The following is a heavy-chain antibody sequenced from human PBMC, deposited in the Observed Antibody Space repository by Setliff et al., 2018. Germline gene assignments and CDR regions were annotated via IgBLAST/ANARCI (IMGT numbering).Heavy chain of an antibody. CDR3: AKDRVNDGVWDFDS. J-gene: IGHJ4*02. CDR1: GFAFTSYD. Sequence: GGSLRLSCVTSGFAFTSYDMTWVRQAPGKGLEWVASINNGGVSADYTDSVTGRFTISRDNSRNTRYLQMKSLRADDTAIYYCAKDRVNDGVWDFDSWGPGILVTVSS. CDR2: INNGGVSA. V-gene: IGHV3-23*01. D-gene: IGHD4-17*01.